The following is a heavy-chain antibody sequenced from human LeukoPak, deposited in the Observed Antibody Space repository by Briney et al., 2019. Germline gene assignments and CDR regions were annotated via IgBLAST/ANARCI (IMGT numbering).Heavy chain of an antibody. J-gene: IGHJ5*02. Sequence: SETLSLTCTVSGYSISSGYYWGWIRQPPGKGLEGIGSIYHSGSTYYNPSLKSRVTISVDTSKNQFSLKLSSVTAADTAVYYCARSSGYSSSLDPWGQGTLVTVSS. CDR1: GYSISSGYY. V-gene: IGHV4-38-2*02. CDR3: ARSSGYSSSLDP. D-gene: IGHD6-13*01. CDR2: IYHSGST.